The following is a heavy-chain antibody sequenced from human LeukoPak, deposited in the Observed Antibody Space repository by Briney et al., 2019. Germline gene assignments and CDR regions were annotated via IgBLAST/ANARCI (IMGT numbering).Heavy chain of an antibody. D-gene: IGHD2-2*01. CDR1: GGSFSGYY. V-gene: IGHV4-34*01. Sequence: SETLSLTCAVYGGSFSGYYWSWIRQPPGKGLEWIGEINHSGSTNYNPSLKSRVTISVDTSKNQFSLKLSSVTAADTAVYYCARLGYCSSTSCYALDYWGQGALVTVSS. J-gene: IGHJ4*02. CDR2: INHSGST. CDR3: ARLGYCSSTSCYALDY.